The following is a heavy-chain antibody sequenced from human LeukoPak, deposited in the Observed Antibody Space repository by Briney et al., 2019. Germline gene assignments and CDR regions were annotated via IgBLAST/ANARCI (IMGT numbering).Heavy chain of an antibody. V-gene: IGHV3-66*01. Sequence: GGSLRLSCAAPGFTVSSNYMSWVRQAPGKGLEWVSVVYSGGSTYYADSVKGRFTISRDNSKNALYLQMNSLRAEDTAVYYCARAYTYYYDSSGFDYWGQGTLVTVSS. CDR1: GFTVSSNY. CDR2: VYSGGST. CDR3: ARAYTYYYDSSGFDY. D-gene: IGHD3-22*01. J-gene: IGHJ4*02.